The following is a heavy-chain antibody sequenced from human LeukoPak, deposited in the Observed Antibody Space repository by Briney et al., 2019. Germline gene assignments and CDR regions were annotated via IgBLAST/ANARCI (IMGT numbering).Heavy chain of an antibody. V-gene: IGHV3-30*02. CDR1: GFTFNSYG. J-gene: IGHJ3*02. D-gene: IGHD1-26*01. CDR2: IRHDGSKS. CDR3: AKDGGSGSYFSFDI. Sequence: PGGSLGLSCAASGFTFNSYGMHWVRQAPGKGLEWVAFIRHDGSKSYFADSVKGRFALSRDNSKNTLYLQMSSLRPEDTAVYFCAKDGGSGSYFSFDIGGQGTMVTVSA.